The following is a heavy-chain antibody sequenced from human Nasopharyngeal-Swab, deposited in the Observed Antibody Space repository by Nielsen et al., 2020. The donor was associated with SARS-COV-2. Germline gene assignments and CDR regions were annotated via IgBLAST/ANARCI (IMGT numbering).Heavy chain of an antibody. V-gene: IGHV4-39*01. CDR3: ARVVAVAGTRRYFDY. Sequence: WIRQPPGKGLEWIGSIYYSGSTYYTPSLKSRVTISVDTSKNQFSLKLSSVTAADTAVYYCARVVAVAGTRRYFDYWGQGTLVTVSS. J-gene: IGHJ4*02. D-gene: IGHD6-19*01. CDR2: IYYSGST.